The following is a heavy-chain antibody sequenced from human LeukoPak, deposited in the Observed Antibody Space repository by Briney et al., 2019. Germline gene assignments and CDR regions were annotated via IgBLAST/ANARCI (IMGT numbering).Heavy chain of an antibody. Sequence: GGSLRLSCAASGFTFSSYSMNWVRQAPGKGLEWVSSISSSSSYIYYADSVKGRFTISRDNAKNSLYLQMNSLRAEDTAVYYCARDSYSGYDLEGYYFDYWGQGTLVTVS. V-gene: IGHV3-21*01. CDR3: ARDSYSGYDLEGYYFDY. CDR1: GFTFSSYS. D-gene: IGHD5-12*01. CDR2: ISSSSSYI. J-gene: IGHJ4*02.